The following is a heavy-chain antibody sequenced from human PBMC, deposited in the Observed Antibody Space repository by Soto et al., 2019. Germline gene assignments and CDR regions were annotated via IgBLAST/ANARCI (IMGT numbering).Heavy chain of an antibody. D-gene: IGHD6-13*01. Sequence: QVQLVQSGAEVKKPGASVKVSCKASGYTFTNYGISWVRQAPGQGPEWTGWISGYNGKTNYAQTLQGRVTMTTDTSTSTAYMELRSLRSDDTAVYYCARGGSSWSAEYYQHWGQGTLVIVSS. V-gene: IGHV1-18*01. CDR3: ARGGSSWSAEYYQH. CDR1: GYTFTNYG. CDR2: ISGYNGKT. J-gene: IGHJ1*01.